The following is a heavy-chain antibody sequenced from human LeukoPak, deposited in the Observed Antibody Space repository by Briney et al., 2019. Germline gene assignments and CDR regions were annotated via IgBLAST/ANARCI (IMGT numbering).Heavy chain of an antibody. V-gene: IGHV1-2*02. D-gene: IGHD2-21*01. J-gene: IGHJ3*02. CDR3: ARGSQEMWNAFDI. Sequence: ASVKVSCKASGYTFTGYYMHWVRQAPGQGLEWMGWINPNSGGTNYAQKFQGRVTMTRDTSISTAYMELSSLRSEDTAMYYCARGSQEMWNAFDIGGQGTMVTVSS. CDR1: GYTFTGYY. CDR2: INPNSGGT.